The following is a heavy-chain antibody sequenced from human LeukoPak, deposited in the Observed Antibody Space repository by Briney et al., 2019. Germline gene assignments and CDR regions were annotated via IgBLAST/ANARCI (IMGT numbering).Heavy chain of an antibody. J-gene: IGHJ4*02. Sequence: GRSLRLSCAASGFTFDDYAMHWVRQAPRKGLEWVSGISWNSGTIGYADSVKGRFTISRDNAKNSLYLQMNSLRAEDTALYYCAKGTSSSWYYFDYWGQRTLVTVSS. CDR2: ISWNSGTI. V-gene: IGHV3-9*01. CDR1: GFTFDDYA. CDR3: AKGTSSSWYYFDY. D-gene: IGHD6-13*01.